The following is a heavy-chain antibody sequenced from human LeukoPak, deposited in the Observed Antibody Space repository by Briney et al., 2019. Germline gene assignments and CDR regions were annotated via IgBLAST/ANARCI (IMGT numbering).Heavy chain of an antibody. Sequence: PSETLSLTCSVSGGSMSSYYWSWIRQPPGKGLEWIGYIYYSGSTDYNPSLKSRVTISLDTSKSQFSLKLTSVTAADTAVYYCARDQGSWWFDPWGQGTLVTVSS. CDR2: IYYSGST. V-gene: IGHV4-59*01. CDR1: GGSMSSYY. CDR3: ARDQGSWWFDP. J-gene: IGHJ5*02. D-gene: IGHD1-26*01.